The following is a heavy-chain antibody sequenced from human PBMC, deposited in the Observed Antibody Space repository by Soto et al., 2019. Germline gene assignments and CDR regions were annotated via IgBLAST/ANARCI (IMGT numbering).Heavy chain of an antibody. CDR3: AKANYYDSSGYYPF. CDR2: ISGSGGST. Sequence: GGSLRLSCASSGFTFSSYAMSWVRQAPGKGLEWVSAISGSGGSTYYADSVKGRFTISRDNSKNTLYLQMNSLRAEDTAVYYCAKANYYDSSGYYPFWGQGTLVTVSS. V-gene: IGHV3-23*01. CDR1: GFTFSSYA. J-gene: IGHJ4*02. D-gene: IGHD3-22*01.